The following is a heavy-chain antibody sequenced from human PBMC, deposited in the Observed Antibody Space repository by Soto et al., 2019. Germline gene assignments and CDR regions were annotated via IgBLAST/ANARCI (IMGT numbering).Heavy chain of an antibody. V-gene: IGHV4-30-4*01. Sequence: TLSVPCAGSGDSISTVDYFWAWMRQPPGQALEYIGYIYKSTTTYYNPSFESRVAISLETSKSQFSLNVTSVTAADTAVYFCARGRYCLTGRCFPNWFDSWGQGTLVTVSS. CDR2: IYKSTTT. CDR3: ARGRYCLTGRCFPNWFDS. J-gene: IGHJ5*01. D-gene: IGHD2-15*01. CDR1: GDSISTVDYF.